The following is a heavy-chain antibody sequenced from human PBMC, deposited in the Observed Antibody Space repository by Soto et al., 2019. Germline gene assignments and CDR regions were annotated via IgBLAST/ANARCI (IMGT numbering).Heavy chain of an antibody. CDR2: INHSGST. D-gene: IGHD6-19*01. CDR1: GGSFSGYY. J-gene: IGHJ6*02. V-gene: IGHV4-34*01. Sequence: QVQLQQWGAGLLKHSETLSLTCAVYGGSFSGYYWSWIRQPPGKGLEWIGEINHSGSTNYNPSLRSRVTISVDASKNQFSLKLGSVTAADTAVYYCASIGSGWYWGVRAYYYGMDVWVQGTKVTV. CDR3: ASIGSGWYWGVRAYYYGMDV.